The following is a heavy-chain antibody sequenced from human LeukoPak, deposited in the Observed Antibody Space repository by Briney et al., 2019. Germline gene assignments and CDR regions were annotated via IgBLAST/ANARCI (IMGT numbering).Heavy chain of an antibody. D-gene: IGHD3-3*01. CDR3: ARDYYDFWSDNWFDP. J-gene: IGHJ5*02. Sequence: SETLSLTCTVSGGSISSCYWSWIRQPAGKGLEWIGRIYTSGSTNYNPSLKSRVTMSVDTSKNQFSLKLSSVTAADTAVYYCARDYYDFWSDNWFDPWGQGTLVTVSS. V-gene: IGHV4-4*07. CDR2: IYTSGST. CDR1: GGSISSCY.